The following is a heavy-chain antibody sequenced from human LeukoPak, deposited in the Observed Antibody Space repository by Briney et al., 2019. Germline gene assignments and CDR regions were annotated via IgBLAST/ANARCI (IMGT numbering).Heavy chain of an antibody. CDR3: AKGLDAFDI. V-gene: IGHV3-30*02. Sequence: GGSLRLSCAASGFTFTRYGMQWVRQAPGKGLDWVASIWNDGSKTYYADSVKGRFTISRDNSRNTLYLQMNSLRVEDTAVYYCAKGLDAFDIWGQGTMVTVSS. CDR2: IWNDGSKT. CDR1: GFTFTRYG. J-gene: IGHJ3*02.